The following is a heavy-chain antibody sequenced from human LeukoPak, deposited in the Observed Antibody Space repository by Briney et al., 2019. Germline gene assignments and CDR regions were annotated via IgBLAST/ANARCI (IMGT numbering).Heavy chain of an antibody. J-gene: IGHJ3*02. CDR1: GFTFSNYW. V-gene: IGHV3-74*01. D-gene: IGHD1-7*01. CDR2: INSDGINT. Sequence: GGSLRLSCAASGFTFSNYWMHWVRQAPGKGLVWVSRINSDGINTSYADSVKGRFTISRDNAKNTLNLQMNSLRAEDTAVYYCAKDPNLGAFDIWGQGTMVTVSS. CDR3: AKDPNLGAFDI.